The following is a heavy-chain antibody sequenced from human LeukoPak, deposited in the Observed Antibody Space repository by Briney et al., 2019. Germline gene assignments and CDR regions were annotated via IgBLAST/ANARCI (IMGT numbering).Heavy chain of an antibody. Sequence: ASVKVSCKVAGYTLTALSMHWVRQAPGKGLEWMGGFDPEDGETIYAQKFQGRVTMTEDTSTDTAYMELSSLRSEDTAVYYCATDHGEGSHFDYWGQGTLVTVST. J-gene: IGHJ4*02. D-gene: IGHD1-26*01. CDR1: GYTLTALS. CDR2: FDPEDGET. V-gene: IGHV1-24*01. CDR3: ATDHGEGSHFDY.